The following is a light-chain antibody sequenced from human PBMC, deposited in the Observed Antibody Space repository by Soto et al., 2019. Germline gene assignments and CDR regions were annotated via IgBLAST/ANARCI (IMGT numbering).Light chain of an antibody. CDR2: EGS. CDR1: SSDVGSYNL. Sequence: QSVLTQPASVSGSPGQSITISCTGTSSDVGSYNLVSWYQQDPGKAPKPMIYEGSKRPSGVSNRFSGSKSGNTASLTISGLQAEDEADYYCCSYAGSSAYVFGTGTKVTV. CDR3: CSYAGSSAYV. V-gene: IGLV2-23*01. J-gene: IGLJ1*01.